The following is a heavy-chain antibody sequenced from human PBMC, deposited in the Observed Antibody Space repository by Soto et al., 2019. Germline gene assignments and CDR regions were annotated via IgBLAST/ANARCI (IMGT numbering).Heavy chain of an antibody. CDR2: ISGSGGIT. CDR3: AKDQKVRGVIYYYGMDV. D-gene: IGHD3-10*01. Sequence: EVQLLESGGGLVQPGGSLRLSCAASGFTFSSYAMSWVRQAPGKGLEWVSAISGSGGITYYAASVKGRFTISRDNSKNTLDLQMNSRREEDTAVYSCAKDQKVRGVIYYYGMDVWGQGTTFTVSS. V-gene: IGHV3-23*01. J-gene: IGHJ6*01. CDR1: GFTFSSYA.